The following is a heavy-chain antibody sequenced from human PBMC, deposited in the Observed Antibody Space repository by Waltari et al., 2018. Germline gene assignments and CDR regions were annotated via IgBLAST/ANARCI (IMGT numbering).Heavy chain of an antibody. CDR1: GFTFSNAW. CDR3: TTGNIWFGELLPYYYYGMDV. CDR2: IKSKTDGGTT. J-gene: IGHJ6*02. V-gene: IGHV3-15*01. D-gene: IGHD3-10*01. Sequence: EVQLVESGGGLVKPGGSLRLSCAASGFTFSNAWMSWVRQAPGKGLEWVGRIKSKTDGGTTDYAAPVKGRFTISRDESKNTLYLQMNSLKTEDTAVYYCTTGNIWFGELLPYYYYGMDVWGQGTTVTVSS.